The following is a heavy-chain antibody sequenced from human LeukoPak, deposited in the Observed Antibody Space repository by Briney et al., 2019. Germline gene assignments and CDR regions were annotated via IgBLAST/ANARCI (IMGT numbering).Heavy chain of an antibody. V-gene: IGHV3-74*01. Sequence: GGSLRLSCAASGFTFSSYWMHWVRQAPGKGLVWVSRINIDGSTTTYADSVKGRFTISRDNAKNTLYLEMNSLRAEDTAVYYCARARYSGTWTLHIWGRGTLVTVSS. CDR1: GFTFSSYW. D-gene: IGHD6-13*01. J-gene: IGHJ2*01. CDR2: INIDGSTT. CDR3: ARARYSGTWTLHI.